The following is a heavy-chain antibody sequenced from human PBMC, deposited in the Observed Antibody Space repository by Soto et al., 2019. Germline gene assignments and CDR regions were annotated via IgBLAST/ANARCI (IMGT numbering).Heavy chain of an antibody. J-gene: IGHJ4*02. CDR2: VYYSGTA. Sequence: SETLSLTCTVSGGSISSGGYYWSWIRQHPGKGLEWIGYVYYSGTASYKQSVKIRVCVVVVTTKKQFYLKLSSVTAADTAVYYCARDQRAPGIFYFDYWGQGTQVTVSS. CDR3: ARDQRAPGIFYFDY. CDR1: GGSISSGGYY. D-gene: IGHD6-13*01. V-gene: IGHV4-31*03.